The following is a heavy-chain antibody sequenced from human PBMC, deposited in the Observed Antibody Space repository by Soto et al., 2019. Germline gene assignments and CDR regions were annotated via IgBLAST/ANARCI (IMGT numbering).Heavy chain of an antibody. J-gene: IGHJ6*03. V-gene: IGHV4-4*02. Sequence: SETLSLTCDVSGGSIASDHWWTWVRQAPGKGLEWIGEILHTGNTDYTPSLRSRVTISIDTSKNQFSLKLSSVTAADTAVYYCARGVAAAGTGGHYYMDVWGKGTTVTVSS. CDR3: ARGVAAAGTGGHYYMDV. CDR1: GGSIASDHW. D-gene: IGHD6-13*01. CDR2: ILHTGNT.